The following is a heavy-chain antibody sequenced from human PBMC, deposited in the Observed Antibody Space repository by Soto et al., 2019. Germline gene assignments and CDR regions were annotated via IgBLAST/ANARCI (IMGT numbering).Heavy chain of an antibody. J-gene: IGHJ4*02. CDR1: GGSIRNSNW. V-gene: IGHV4-4*02. CDR2: IFHSGST. CDR3: AHRTIVGAAI. D-gene: IGHD1-26*01. Sequence: LSLTCAVFGGSIRNSNWWTWVRQPPGKGLDWIGEIFHSGSTNYNSSLMGRVTISVDKANNQFSLKLSSVTAADTAVYYCAHRTIVGAAIWGQGTLVNVSS.